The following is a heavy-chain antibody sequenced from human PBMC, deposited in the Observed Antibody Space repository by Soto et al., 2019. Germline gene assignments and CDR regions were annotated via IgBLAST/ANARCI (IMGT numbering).Heavy chain of an antibody. V-gene: IGHV4-39*01. CDR1: GGSISSSSYY. D-gene: IGHD3-10*01. Sequence: SETLSLTCTVSGGSISSSSYYWGWIRQPPGKGLEWIGIIYYSGSTYYNPSLKSRVTISVDTSKNQFSLKLSSVTAADTAVYYCARRGSGSYSDYWGQGTLVTVSS. CDR3: ARRGSGSYSDY. J-gene: IGHJ4*02. CDR2: IYYSGST.